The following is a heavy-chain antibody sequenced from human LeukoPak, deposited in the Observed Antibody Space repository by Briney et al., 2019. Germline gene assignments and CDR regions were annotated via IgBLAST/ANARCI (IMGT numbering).Heavy chain of an antibody. CDR1: GGTFSSYA. Sequence: GSSVKVSCKDSGGTFSSYAISWVRQAPGQGLEWMGGIIPIFGTANYAQKFQGRVTITADKSTSTAYMELSSLRSEDTAVYYCARVRSLRYFDWPYDYWGQGTLVTVSS. J-gene: IGHJ4*02. D-gene: IGHD3-9*01. V-gene: IGHV1-69*06. CDR3: ARVRSLRYFDWPYDY. CDR2: IIPIFGTA.